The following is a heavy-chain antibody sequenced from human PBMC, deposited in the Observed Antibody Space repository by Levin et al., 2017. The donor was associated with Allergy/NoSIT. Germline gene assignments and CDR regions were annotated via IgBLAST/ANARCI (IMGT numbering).Heavy chain of an antibody. J-gene: IGHJ4*02. CDR2: VSYTGGTT. CDR3: ARSVGFCTGGRCEKDY. V-gene: IGHV3-23*01. CDR1: GFKFGTYT. D-gene: IGHD2-15*01. Sequence: GGSLRLSCAASGFKFGTYTMNWVRQAPGKGLEWVSVVSYTGGTTFYAESVKGRFTISRDNSKNTLYLQMNSLRPEDTAVYYCARSVGFCTGGRCEKDYWGQGTLVTVSS.